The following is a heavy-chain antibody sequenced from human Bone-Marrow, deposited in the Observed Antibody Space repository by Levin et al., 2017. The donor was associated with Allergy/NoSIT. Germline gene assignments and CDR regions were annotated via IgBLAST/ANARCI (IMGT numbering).Heavy chain of an antibody. CDR1: GFTFSSYW. Sequence: GESLKISCAASGFTFSSYWMSWVRQPPGKGLEWVANIKPDGSGKAYVGSVKGRFTISRDNAKNSLYLQMNSLRAEDTAIYYCVKHHDVWGQGTTVTVSS. CDR3: VKHHDV. J-gene: IGHJ6*02. CDR2: IKPDGSGK. V-gene: IGHV3-7*01.